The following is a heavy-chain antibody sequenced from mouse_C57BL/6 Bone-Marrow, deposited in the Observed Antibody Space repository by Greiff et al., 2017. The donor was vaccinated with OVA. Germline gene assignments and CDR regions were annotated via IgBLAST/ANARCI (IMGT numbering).Heavy chain of an antibody. J-gene: IGHJ4*01. CDR2: IDPSDSYT. Sequence: QVQLQQPGAELVRPGPSVKLSCKASGYTFTSYWMHWVKQRPGQGLEWIGVIDPSDSYTNYNQKFKGKATLTVDTSSSTAYMQLSSLTSEDSAVYYCARPYYGSSYAFYAMDYWGQGTSVTVSS. CDR3: ARPYYGSSYAFYAMDY. D-gene: IGHD1-1*01. CDR1: GYTFTSYW. V-gene: IGHV1-59*01.